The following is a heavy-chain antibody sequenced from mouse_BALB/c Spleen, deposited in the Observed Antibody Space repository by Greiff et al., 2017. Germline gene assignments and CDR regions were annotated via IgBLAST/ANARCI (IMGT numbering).Heavy chain of an antibody. CDR3: ARDDDGYYRWYFDV. CDR2: IWAGGST. J-gene: IGHJ1*01. D-gene: IGHD2-3*01. Sequence: VHLVESGPGLVAPSQSLSITCTVSGFSLTSYGVHWVRQPPGKGLEWLGVIWAGGSTNYNSALMSRLSISKDNSKSQVFLKMNSLQTDDTAMYYCARDDDGYYRWYFDVWGAGTTVTVSS. V-gene: IGHV2-9*02. CDR1: GFSLTSYG.